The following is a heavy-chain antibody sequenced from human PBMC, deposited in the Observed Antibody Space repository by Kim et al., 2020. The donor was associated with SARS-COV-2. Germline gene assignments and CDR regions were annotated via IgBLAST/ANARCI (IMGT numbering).Heavy chain of an antibody. J-gene: IGHJ6*03. V-gene: IGHV3-9*01. CDR1: GFTFDDYA. D-gene: IGHD3-16*02. CDR3: AKDISPGKSDFDYYYMDI. CDR2: IDWRNANI. Sequence: GGSLRLSCVTSGFTFDDYAMHWVRQAPGKGLEWVSAIDWRNANIYYANSVKGRFTISRDNSRNTLFLQMNSLRAEDTALYYCAKDISPGKSDFDYYYMDIWGKGTWVVVSS.